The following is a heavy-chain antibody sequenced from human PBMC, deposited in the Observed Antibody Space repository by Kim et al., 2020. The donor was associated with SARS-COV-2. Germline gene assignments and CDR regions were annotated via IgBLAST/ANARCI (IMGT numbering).Heavy chain of an antibody. J-gene: IGHJ4*02. V-gene: IGHV4-39*07. Sequence: SETLSLTCTISGDSISSPTFYWGWVRQPPGKGLEWIGSLYYTGAVYYNPSLKSRVTISLGTSKNQFSLNLRSVSAADTAVYYCARDFTDNWHDARFDYWGQGALVTVSS. CDR2: LYYTGAV. D-gene: IGHD1-1*01. CDR1: GDSISSPTFY. CDR3: ARDFTDNWHDARFDY.